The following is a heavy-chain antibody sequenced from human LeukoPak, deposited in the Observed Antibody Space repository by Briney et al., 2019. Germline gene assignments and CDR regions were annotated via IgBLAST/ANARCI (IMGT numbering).Heavy chain of an antibody. CDR3: ARDNPAVWPGVYSY. Sequence: GGSLRLSCAASGFTFSSYWMSWVRQAPGEGLEWVANIKHDGSEKYYVDSVKGRFTISRDNANNSMYLQMRRLRAEDTAVYYCARDNPAVWPGVYSYWGQGTLVTVSS. CDR2: IKHDGSEK. J-gene: IGHJ4*02. V-gene: IGHV3-7*01. D-gene: IGHD4-11*01. CDR1: GFTFSSYW.